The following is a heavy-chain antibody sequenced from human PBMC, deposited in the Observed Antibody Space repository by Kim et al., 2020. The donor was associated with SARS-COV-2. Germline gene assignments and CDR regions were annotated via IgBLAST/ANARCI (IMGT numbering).Heavy chain of an antibody. D-gene: IGHD6-6*01. Sequence: NYNPSLKSRVTISVDTSKNQFSLKLSSVTAADTAVYYCARAFGQLGDFDYWGQGTLVTVSS. J-gene: IGHJ4*02. V-gene: IGHV4-59*01. CDR3: ARAFGQLGDFDY.